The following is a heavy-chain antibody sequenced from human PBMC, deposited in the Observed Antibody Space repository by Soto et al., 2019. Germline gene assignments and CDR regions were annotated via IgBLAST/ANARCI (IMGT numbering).Heavy chain of an antibody. CDR2: VFHTGST. CDR1: GGSVSTGNW. D-gene: IGHD2-15*01. V-gene: IGHV4-4*02. Sequence: SETLSLTCAVSGGSVSTGNWWGWVRQPPGKGLEWIGEVFHTGSTSYNPSLKSRVTSSVDKSKNQFSLKLTSVTAADTAVYYCVRLYCRGGACPYYYYYAMDVWGQGNTVTVSS. J-gene: IGHJ6*02. CDR3: VRLYCRGGACPYYYYYAMDV.